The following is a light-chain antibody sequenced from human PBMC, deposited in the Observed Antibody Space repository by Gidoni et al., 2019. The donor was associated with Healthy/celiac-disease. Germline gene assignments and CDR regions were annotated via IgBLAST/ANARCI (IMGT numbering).Light chain of an antibody. CDR1: SSDVGGDNY. CDR3: SSYAGSNVV. J-gene: IGLJ2*01. Sequence: SALTPPPPASGCAGQSVTIACTGTSSDVGGDNYVPWYQQHPGKAPKLMIYEVSKRPSGVPDRFSGSNSGNTASLTVSGLQAEDEADYYCSSYAGSNVVFGGGTKLTVL. V-gene: IGLV2-8*01. CDR2: EVS.